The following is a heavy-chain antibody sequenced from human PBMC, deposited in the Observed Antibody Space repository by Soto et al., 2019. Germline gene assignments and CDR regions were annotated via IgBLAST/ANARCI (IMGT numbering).Heavy chain of an antibody. Sequence: ASVKVSCKASGYTFTGYYMHWVRQAPGQGLEWMGWINPNSGGTNYAQKFQGWVTMTRDTSTSTAYMELSRLRSEDTAVYYCARDEAAAGWMDVWGQGTTVTVSS. D-gene: IGHD6-13*01. CDR2: INPNSGGT. CDR1: GYTFTGYY. V-gene: IGHV1-2*04. J-gene: IGHJ6*02. CDR3: ARDEAAAGWMDV.